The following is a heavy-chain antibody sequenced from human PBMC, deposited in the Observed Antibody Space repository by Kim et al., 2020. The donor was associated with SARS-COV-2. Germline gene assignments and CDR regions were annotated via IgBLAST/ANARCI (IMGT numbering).Heavy chain of an antibody. CDR1: GGSFSGYY. D-gene: IGHD6-13*01. CDR2: INHSGST. J-gene: IGHJ5*02. Sequence: SETLSLTCAVYGGSFSGYYWSWIRQPPGKGLEWIGEINHSGSTNYNPSLKSRVTISVDTSKNQFSLKLSSVTAADTAVYYCARGRIAAAGWGGWFDPWG. V-gene: IGHV4-34*01. CDR3: ARGRIAAAGWGGWFDP.